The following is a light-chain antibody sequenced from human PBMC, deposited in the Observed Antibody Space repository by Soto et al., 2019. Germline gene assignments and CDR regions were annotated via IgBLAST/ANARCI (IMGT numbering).Light chain of an antibody. CDR1: QSVSSY. V-gene: IGKV3-11*01. CDR2: DAS. Sequence: EIVLTQSPATLSLSPGERATLSCRASQSVSSYLAWYQQKPGQAPRLLIYDASNRATGIPARFSGSGSVTDFTLTISSLQPEDFAVYYCKQCSNWPLTFGGGTKVDIK. CDR3: KQCSNWPLT. J-gene: IGKJ4*01.